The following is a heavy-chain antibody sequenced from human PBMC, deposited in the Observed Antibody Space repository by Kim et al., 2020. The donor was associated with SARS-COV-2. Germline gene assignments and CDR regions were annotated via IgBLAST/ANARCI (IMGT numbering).Heavy chain of an antibody. CDR1: GGSISSGGYY. CDR2: IYYSGST. J-gene: IGHJ4*02. Sequence: SETLSLTCTVSGGSISSGGYYWSWIRQHPGKGLEWIGYIYYSGSTYYNPSLKSRVTISVDTSKNQFSLKLSSVTAADTAVYYCARAREEPEYYFDYWGQGTLLTLSS. V-gene: IGHV4-31*03. D-gene: IGHD1-26*01. CDR3: ARAREEPEYYFDY.